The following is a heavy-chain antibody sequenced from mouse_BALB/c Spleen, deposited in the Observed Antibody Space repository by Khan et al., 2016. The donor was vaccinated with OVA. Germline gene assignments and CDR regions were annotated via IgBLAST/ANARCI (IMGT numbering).Heavy chain of an antibody. CDR3: ARWLAY. V-gene: IGHV3-2*02. CDR2: INYSGGT. J-gene: IGHJ3*01. Sequence: EVQLVETGPGLVKPSQSLSLTCTVTGYSITSDYAWNWLRPFPGNKLEWMGYINYSGGTYYLPSLKSLISITRDTTKNQFFLQLNSVTTEDSATYYCARWLAYWGQGTLVTVS. CDR1: GYSITSDYA.